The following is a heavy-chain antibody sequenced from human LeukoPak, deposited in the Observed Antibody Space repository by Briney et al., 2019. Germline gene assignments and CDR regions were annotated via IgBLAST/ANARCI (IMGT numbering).Heavy chain of an antibody. D-gene: IGHD1-26*01. CDR2: ISGSGGST. Sequence: GGSLRLSCAASGFTFSSYAMSWVRQAPGKGLEWVSAISGSGGSTYYADSVKGRFTISRDNSKNTLYLQMNSLRAEDTAVYYCARVPYRGSYGHFDYWGQGTLVTVSS. J-gene: IGHJ4*02. V-gene: IGHV3-23*01. CDR3: ARVPYRGSYGHFDY. CDR1: GFTFSSYA.